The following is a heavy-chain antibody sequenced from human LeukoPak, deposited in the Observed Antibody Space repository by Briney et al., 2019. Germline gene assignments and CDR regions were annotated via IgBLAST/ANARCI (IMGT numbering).Heavy chain of an antibody. Sequence: PGGSLRLSCAASGFTFSSYAMHWVRQAPGKGLEWVAVISYDGSNKYYADSVKGRFTISRDNPKNTLYLQMNSLRAEDTAVYYCARDSANDEVPSHFDYWGQGTLVTVSS. V-gene: IGHV3-30*04. CDR3: ARDSANDEVPSHFDY. D-gene: IGHD1-1*01. J-gene: IGHJ4*02. CDR2: ISYDGSNK. CDR1: GFTFSSYA.